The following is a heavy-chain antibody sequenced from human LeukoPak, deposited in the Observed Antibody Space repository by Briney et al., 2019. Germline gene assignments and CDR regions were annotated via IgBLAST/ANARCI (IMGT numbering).Heavy chain of an antibody. J-gene: IGHJ3*02. CDR1: GGSFSGYY. D-gene: IGHD2-2*01. Sequence: SETLSLTCAVCGGSFSGYYWSWIRQPPGKGLEWIGEINHSGSTNYNPSLKSRVTISVDTSKNQFSLKLSSVTAADTAVYYCARGPDIVVVPAAMLVYAFDIWGQGTMVTVSS. CDR3: ARGPDIVVVPAAMLVYAFDI. V-gene: IGHV4-34*01. CDR2: INHSGST.